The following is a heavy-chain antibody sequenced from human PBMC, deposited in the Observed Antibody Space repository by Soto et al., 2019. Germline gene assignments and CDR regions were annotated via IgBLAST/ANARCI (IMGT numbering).Heavy chain of an antibody. J-gene: IGHJ4*02. D-gene: IGHD3-10*01. CDR2: IYHSGST. V-gene: IGHV4-4*02. Sequence: QVQLQESGPGLVKPSGTLSLTCAVSGGSISSSNWWSWVRQPPGKGLEWIGEIYHSGSTNYNPSLESRATISVDKSKNQFSLKLSSVTAADTAVYYCAGRSDYYGSGSHIDYWGQGTLVTVSS. CDR1: GGSISSSNW. CDR3: AGRSDYYGSGSHIDY.